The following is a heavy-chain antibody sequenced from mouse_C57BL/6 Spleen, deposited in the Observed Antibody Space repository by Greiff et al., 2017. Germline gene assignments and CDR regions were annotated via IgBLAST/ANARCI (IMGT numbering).Heavy chain of an antibody. V-gene: IGHV1-76*01. CDR3: VRTTVEYYVDY. J-gene: IGHJ2*01. D-gene: IGHD1-1*01. Sequence: QVQLQQSGAELVRPGASVKLSCKASGYTFTDYYINWVKQRPGQGLEWIARIYPGSGNTYYNEKFKGKATLTAEKSSSTAYMQLCSLTSEDSAVYFCVRTTVEYYVDYWGQGTTLTVSS. CDR2: IYPGSGNT. CDR1: GYTFTDYY.